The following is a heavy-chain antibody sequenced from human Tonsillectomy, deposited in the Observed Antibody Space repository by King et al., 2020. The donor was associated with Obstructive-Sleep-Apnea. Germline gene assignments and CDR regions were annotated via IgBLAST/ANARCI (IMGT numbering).Heavy chain of an antibody. J-gene: IGHJ4*02. CDR3: AKDYQGYCSGGSCLRGAFDY. CDR2: ISGSGGST. D-gene: IGHD2-15*01. CDR1: GFTFSSYA. Sequence: VQLVESGGGLVQPGGSLRLSCAASGFTFSSYAMSWVRQAPGKGLEWVSAISGSGGSTYYADSVKGRFTISRDNSKNTLYLQMNSLGAEDTAVYYCAKDYQGYCSGGSCLRGAFDYWGQGTLVTVSS. V-gene: IGHV3-23*04.